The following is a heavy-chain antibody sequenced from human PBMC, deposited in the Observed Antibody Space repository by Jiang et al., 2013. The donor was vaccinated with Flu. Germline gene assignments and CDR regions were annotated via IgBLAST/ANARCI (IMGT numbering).Heavy chain of an antibody. D-gene: IGHD3-10*01. V-gene: IGHV5-10-1*01. Sequence: EVKKPGESLRISCKGSGYSFTSYWISWVRQMPGKGLEWMGRIDPSDSYTNYSPSFQGHVTISADKSISTAYLQWSSLKASDTAMYYCARRPPPNYYGSGRNFDYWGQGTLVTVSS. J-gene: IGHJ4*02. CDR3: ARRPPPNYYGSGRNFDY. CDR2: IDPSDSYT. CDR1: GYSFTSYW.